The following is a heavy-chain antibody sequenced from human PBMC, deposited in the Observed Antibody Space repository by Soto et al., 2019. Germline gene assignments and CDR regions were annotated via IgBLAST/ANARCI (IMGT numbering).Heavy chain of an antibody. V-gene: IGHV4-4*02. D-gene: IGHD6-13*01. J-gene: IGHJ6*02. CDR1: GGSISSSNW. CDR2: IYHSGST. Sequence: SLSLTCAVSGGSISSSNWWSWVRQPPGKGLEWIGEIYHSGSTNYNPSLKSRVTISVDKSKNQFSLKLSSVTAADTAVYYCARAGSSWDYYYYGMDVWGQGTTVTVS. CDR3: ARAGSSWDYYYYGMDV.